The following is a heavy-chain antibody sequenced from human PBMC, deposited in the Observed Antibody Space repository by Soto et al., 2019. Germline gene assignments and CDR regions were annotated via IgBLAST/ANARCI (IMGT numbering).Heavy chain of an antibody. J-gene: IGHJ4*02. D-gene: IGHD3-16*01. CDR3: ARVLGRGYYFDY. Sequence: GGSLRLSCAASGFTFSSYAMHWVRQAPGKGLEWVAVISYDGSNKYYADSVKGRFTISRDNSKNTLYLQMNSLRAEDTAVYYCARVLGRGYYFDYWGQGTLVTVSS. CDR1: GFTFSSYA. V-gene: IGHV3-30-3*01. CDR2: ISYDGSNK.